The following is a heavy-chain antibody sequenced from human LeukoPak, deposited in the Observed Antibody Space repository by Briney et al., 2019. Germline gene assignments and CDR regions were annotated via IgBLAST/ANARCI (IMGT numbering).Heavy chain of an antibody. CDR1: GFLFGWYA. CDR2: IHSSATYI. J-gene: IGHJ4*02. V-gene: IGHV3-21*06. D-gene: IGHD2/OR15-2a*01. Sequence: GGSLRLSCAASGFLFGWYAMVWIRQAPGKGLECVSSIHSSATYITYADSVRGRFTISRYNDKNSLFLDMNDLRAEDTAVYYCARTSIRVDFFDSWGQGTLVAVSS. CDR3: ARTSIRVDFFDS.